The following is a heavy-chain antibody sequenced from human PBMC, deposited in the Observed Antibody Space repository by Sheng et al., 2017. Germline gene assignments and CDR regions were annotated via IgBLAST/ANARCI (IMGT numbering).Heavy chain of an antibody. V-gene: IGHV3-11*04. CDR3: ARLGPLGD. Sequence: QVQLVESGGGVVQPGGSLRLSCAASGFRFNDYYMNWIRQAPGKGLEWISYISSRDNTIHYADSVEGRFTISRDNARNSLFLQMNSLRAEDTAVYYCARLGPLGDWGQGTLVTVSS. CDR1: GFRFNDYY. J-gene: IGHJ4*02. D-gene: IGHD1-26*01. CDR2: ISSRDNTI.